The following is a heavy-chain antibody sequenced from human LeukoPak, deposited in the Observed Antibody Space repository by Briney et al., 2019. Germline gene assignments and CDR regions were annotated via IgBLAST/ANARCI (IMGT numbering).Heavy chain of an antibody. J-gene: IGHJ4*02. D-gene: IGHD2-2*01. CDR1: GFTVSNNY. CDR3: ARAPTVLVGYCSSASCQADY. V-gene: IGHV3-66*01. Sequence: PGGSLRLSCAASGFTVSNNYMSWVRQAPGKGLEWVSLIYSGGSTSYADSVKGRFTISRDNSKNTLYLQMNSLRAEDTAVYYCARAPTVLVGYCSSASCQADYWGQGTLVTVSS. CDR2: IYSGGST.